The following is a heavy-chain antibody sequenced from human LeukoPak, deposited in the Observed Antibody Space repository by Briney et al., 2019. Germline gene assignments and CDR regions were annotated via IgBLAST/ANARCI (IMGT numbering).Heavy chain of an antibody. J-gene: IGHJ1*01. CDR3: AKSNTPTTVVTPVFFQH. D-gene: IGHD4-23*01. CDR1: GFAFSTYA. Sequence: GASLRLSCAASGFAFSTYAMSWVRQAPGKGLEWVSAISGSGGSTYYADSVKGRFTISRDNSKNTLYLQMNSLRAEDTAVYYCAKSNTPTTVVTPVFFQHWGQGTLVTVSS. CDR2: ISGSGGST. V-gene: IGHV3-23*01.